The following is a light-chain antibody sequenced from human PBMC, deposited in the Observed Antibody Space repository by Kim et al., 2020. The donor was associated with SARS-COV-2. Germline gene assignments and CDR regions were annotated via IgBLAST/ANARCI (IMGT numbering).Light chain of an antibody. CDR2: GAS. J-gene: IGKJ4*01. CDR1: QSVGSN. CDR3: QQYSNWPLT. Sequence: VSPGERATLSCRASQSVGSNLAWYQQKPGQAPRLLIYGASTRATGIPATFSGSGSGTEFTLTISSLQSEDFTVYYCQQYSNWPLTFGGGTKVDIK. V-gene: IGKV3-15*01.